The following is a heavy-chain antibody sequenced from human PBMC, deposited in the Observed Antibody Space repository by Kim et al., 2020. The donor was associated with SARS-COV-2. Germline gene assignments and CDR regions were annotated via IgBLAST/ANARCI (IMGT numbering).Heavy chain of an antibody. Sequence: GGSLRLSCAASGFTFSSYAMSWVRQAPGKGLEWVSAISGSGGSTYYADSVKGRFTISRDNSKNTLYLQMNSLRAEDTAVYYCALHPMVVVVIALLRTWGQGTLVTVSS. J-gene: IGHJ5*02. CDR2: ISGSGGST. D-gene: IGHD3-22*01. CDR3: ALHPMVVVVIALLRT. V-gene: IGHV3-23*01. CDR1: GFTFSSYA.